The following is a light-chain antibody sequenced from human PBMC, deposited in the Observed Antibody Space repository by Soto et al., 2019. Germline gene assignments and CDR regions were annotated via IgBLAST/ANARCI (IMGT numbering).Light chain of an antibody. CDR1: STDVGSFNL. Sequence: QSALTQPASVSGSPGQSVTISCTGTSTDVGSFNLVSWFQQHPGKAPRLIIYEVTKRPSGVSNRFSGSKSGNTASLTLSGLQAEDEADYYCCLYAGRIILVFGGGTKVTVL. CDR3: CLYAGRIILV. J-gene: IGLJ2*01. V-gene: IGLV2-23*02. CDR2: EVT.